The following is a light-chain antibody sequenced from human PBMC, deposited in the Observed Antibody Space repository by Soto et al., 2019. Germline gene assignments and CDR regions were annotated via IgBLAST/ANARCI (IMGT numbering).Light chain of an antibody. V-gene: IGKV1-5*03. J-gene: IGKJ2*01. CDR3: QQYNSHSSYT. CDR1: QSISSW. CDR2: KAS. Sequence: DIQMTQSPSTLSASVGDRVTITCRASQSISSWLAWYQQKPGKAPKLLIYKASSLGSGVPSRFSGSGSGTEFTLNISSLQPDDFAAYYCQQYNSHSSYTFGQGTKLEIK.